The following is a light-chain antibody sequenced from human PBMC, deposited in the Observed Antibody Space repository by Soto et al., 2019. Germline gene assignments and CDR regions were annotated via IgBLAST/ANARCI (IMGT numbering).Light chain of an antibody. Sequence: EIVLTQSPGTLSLSPGERATLSCRASESIRSTYLAWYQQKPGQTPRLLIYGTFRRATGIPDRFSGSGSETDFTLTISRLEPEDFAVYYCQQYGNSMWTFGQGTKVDIK. V-gene: IGKV3-20*01. CDR3: QQYGNSMWT. CDR1: ESIRSTY. CDR2: GTF. J-gene: IGKJ1*01.